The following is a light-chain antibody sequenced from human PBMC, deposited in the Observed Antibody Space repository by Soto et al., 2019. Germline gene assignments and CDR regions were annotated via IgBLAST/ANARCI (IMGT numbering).Light chain of an antibody. CDR2: DTS. J-gene: IGKJ4*01. CDR1: QSVGSNY. V-gene: IGKV3-20*01. CDR3: QQYGSSPLT. Sequence: EIVLTQSPATLSLSPGEGATLSCRASQSVGSNYLAWYQQKPGQAPRLVIYDTSAKATGIPDRFSGSGSGTDFTLTISRLEPEDFAVYYCQQYGSSPLTFGGGTKVDIK.